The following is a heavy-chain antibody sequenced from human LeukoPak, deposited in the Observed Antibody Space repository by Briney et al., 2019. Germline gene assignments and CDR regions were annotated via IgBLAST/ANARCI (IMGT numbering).Heavy chain of an antibody. Sequence: GGSLRLSCAASGFTFSSYSMNWVRQAPGRGLEWVSSISSSSSYIYYADSVKGRFTISRDNAKNSLYLQMNSLRAEDTAVYYCARDRRYCSSTSCYTPSDAFDIWGQGTMVTVSS. CDR3: ARDRRYCSSTSCYTPSDAFDI. J-gene: IGHJ3*02. CDR2: ISSSSSYI. V-gene: IGHV3-21*01. D-gene: IGHD2-2*02. CDR1: GFTFSSYS.